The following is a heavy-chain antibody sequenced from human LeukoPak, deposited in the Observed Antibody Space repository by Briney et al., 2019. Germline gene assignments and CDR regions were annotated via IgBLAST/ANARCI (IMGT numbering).Heavy chain of an antibody. Sequence: ASVKVSCKASGYTFTSYYMHWVRQAPGQGLEWMGGIIPIFGTANYAQKFQGRVTITADKSTSTAYMELSSLRSEDTAVYYCARDTSPGLRFLEWLSSPDLSYYYYYMDVWGKGTTVTVSS. J-gene: IGHJ6*03. D-gene: IGHD3-3*01. V-gene: IGHV1-69*06. CDR2: IIPIFGTA. CDR3: ARDTSPGLRFLEWLSSPDLSYYYYYMDV. CDR1: GYTFTSYY.